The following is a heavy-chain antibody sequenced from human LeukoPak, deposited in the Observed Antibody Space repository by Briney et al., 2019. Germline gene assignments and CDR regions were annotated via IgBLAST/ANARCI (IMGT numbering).Heavy chain of an antibody. V-gene: IGHV3-74*01. CDR1: GLTFSTYW. Sequence: GGSLRHSCAASGLTFSTYWMHWVRHAPGKGLVWVSRIKFDGSSTTYADSGKGRFTISRDNAKNTLYLQMNSLRAEDTAVYYCARGAEGHNYGEFDRWGQGTLVTVSS. D-gene: IGHD5-18*01. J-gene: IGHJ5*02. CDR3: ARGAEGHNYGEFDR. CDR2: IKFDGSST.